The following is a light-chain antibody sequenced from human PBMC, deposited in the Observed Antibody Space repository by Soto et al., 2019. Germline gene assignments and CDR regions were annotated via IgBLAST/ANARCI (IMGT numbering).Light chain of an antibody. V-gene: IGLV2-14*01. J-gene: IGLJ2*01. CDR1: SSDVGAYNY. Sequence: QSALTQPASVSGSLGQSITISCTGTSSDVGAYNYVSWYQQHPDKAPKLLIFEVTNRPSGVSGRFSGSKSGITASLSISGLQPEDEADYCCTSYSSSSPVLFGGGTKVTVL. CDR3: TSYSSSSPVL. CDR2: EVT.